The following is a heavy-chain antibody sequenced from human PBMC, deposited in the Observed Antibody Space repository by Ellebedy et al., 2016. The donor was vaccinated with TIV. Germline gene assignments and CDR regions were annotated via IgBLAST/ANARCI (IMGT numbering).Heavy chain of an antibody. V-gene: IGHV1-3*01. CDR2: INAGNGNT. Sequence: AASVKVSCKASGYTFTSYAMHWVRQAPGQRLEWMGWINAGNGNTKYSQKFQGRVTITRDTSASTAYMELRSLRSDDTAVYYCARGGIVATIYPSILFDYWGQGTLVTVSS. D-gene: IGHD5-12*01. CDR1: GYTFTSYA. CDR3: ARGGIVATIYPSILFDY. J-gene: IGHJ4*02.